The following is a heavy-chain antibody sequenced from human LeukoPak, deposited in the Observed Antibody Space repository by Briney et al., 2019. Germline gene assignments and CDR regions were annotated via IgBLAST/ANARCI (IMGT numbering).Heavy chain of an antibody. J-gene: IGHJ6*03. Sequence: PGGSLRLSCAASGFTFSSYAMHWVRQAPGKGLVWVSRINTDGSSTNYADSVKGRFTISRDNAKNTVYLQMNSLRTEDTAVYYCANGALRLYYIDVWGKGTTVTVSS. CDR2: INTDGSST. D-gene: IGHD3-16*01. V-gene: IGHV3-74*01. CDR1: GFTFSSYA. CDR3: ANGALRLYYIDV.